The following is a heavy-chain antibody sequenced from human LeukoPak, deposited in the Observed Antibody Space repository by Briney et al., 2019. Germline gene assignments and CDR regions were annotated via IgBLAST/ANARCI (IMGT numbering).Heavy chain of an antibody. V-gene: IGHV4-59*01. J-gene: IGHJ4*02. CDR3: ARALRCGGDCYLLDY. CDR2: IYYSGST. CDR1: GGSISSYY. D-gene: IGHD2-21*02. Sequence: SETLSLTCTVSGGSISSYYWSWTRQPPGKGLEWIGYIYYSGSTNYNPSLKSRVTISVDTSKNQFSLKLSSVTAADTAVYYCARALRCGGDCYLLDYWGQGTLVTVSS.